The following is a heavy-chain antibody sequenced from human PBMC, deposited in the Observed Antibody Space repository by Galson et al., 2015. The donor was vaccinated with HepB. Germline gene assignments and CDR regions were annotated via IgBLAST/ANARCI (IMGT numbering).Heavy chain of an antibody. D-gene: IGHD3-16*01. J-gene: IGHJ4*02. CDR1: GFTFSNYA. V-gene: IGHV3-23*01. CDR3: VKDTSYALDY. CDR2: ISDIGAT. Sequence: SLRLSCAASGFTFSNYAMAWVRQAPGKGLEWVSAISDIGATYYADSVKGRFTISRDNSKNTVFLQMSTLRAEDTAVYYCVKDTSYALDYWGQGTLSPSPQ.